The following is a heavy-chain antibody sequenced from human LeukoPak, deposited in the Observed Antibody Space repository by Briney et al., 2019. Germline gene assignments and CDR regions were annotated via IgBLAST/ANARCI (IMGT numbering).Heavy chain of an antibody. J-gene: IGHJ6*03. CDR1: DDSISSGYY. Sequence: SETLSLTCIVSDDSISSGYYWGWIRQAPGKGLEWIGTIFHGGSTYYNPSLKSRVTISVDTSKNQFSLKLSSVTAADTAVYYCARLTKNDSGSFRFGKKKRGYMDVWGKGTTVTISS. V-gene: IGHV4-38-2*02. D-gene: IGHD3-10*01. CDR3: ARLTKNDSGSFRFGKKKRGYMDV. CDR2: IFHGGST.